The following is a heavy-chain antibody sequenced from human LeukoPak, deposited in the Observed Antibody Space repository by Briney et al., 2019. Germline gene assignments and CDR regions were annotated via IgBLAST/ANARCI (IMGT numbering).Heavy chain of an antibody. CDR1: GFTFSNAW. CDR2: ISYDGSNK. V-gene: IGHV3-30-3*01. D-gene: IGHD3-22*01. J-gene: IGHJ4*02. Sequence: GGSLRLSCAASGFTFSNAWMSWVRQAPGKGLEWVEVISYDGSNKYYADSVKGRFTISRDNSKNTLYLQMNSLRAEDTAVYYCARGAFLTYYYDSSGYGRFDYWGQGTLVTVSS. CDR3: ARGAFLTYYYDSSGYGRFDY.